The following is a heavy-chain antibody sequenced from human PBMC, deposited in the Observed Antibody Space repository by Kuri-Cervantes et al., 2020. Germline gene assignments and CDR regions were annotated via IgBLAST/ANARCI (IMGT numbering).Heavy chain of an antibody. CDR3: ARDAGPVVYYFDY. Sequence: GQAPGKGLEWVANIKQDGSEKDYVDSVKGRFPISRDNAKNSLYLQMNSLRAEDTAVYYCARDAGPVVYYFDYWGQGTLVTVSS. V-gene: IGHV3-7*01. D-gene: IGHD6-13*01. J-gene: IGHJ4*02. CDR2: IKQDGSEK.